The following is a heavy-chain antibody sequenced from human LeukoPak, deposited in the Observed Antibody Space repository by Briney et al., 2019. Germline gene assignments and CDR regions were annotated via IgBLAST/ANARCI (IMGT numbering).Heavy chain of an antibody. Sequence: PGGSLRLSCAASGFTFSSYAMSWVRQASGKGLEWVSAISGSGGSTYYADSVKGRFTISRDNSKNTLYLQMNSLRAEDTAVYYCAKESGSSVVVVAATPGALDYWGQGTLVTVSS. CDR1: GFTFSSYA. J-gene: IGHJ4*02. D-gene: IGHD2-15*01. CDR3: AKESGSSVVVVAATPGALDY. V-gene: IGHV3-23*01. CDR2: ISGSGGST.